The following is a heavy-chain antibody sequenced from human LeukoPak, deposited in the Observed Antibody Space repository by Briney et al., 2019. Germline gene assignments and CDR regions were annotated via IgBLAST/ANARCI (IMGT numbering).Heavy chain of an antibody. J-gene: IGHJ4*02. CDR1: GGSISSGGYS. D-gene: IGHD2-8*01. V-gene: IGHV4-30-2*01. CDR2: IYHSGST. CDR3: ARGRSDDMVLGPLLPGPFYFDY. Sequence: SQTLSLTCAVSGGSISSGGYSWSWIRQPPGKGLEWIGYIYHSGSTYYNPSLKSRVTISVDRSKNQFSLEVTSVTAADTALYYCARGRSDDMVLGPLLPGPFYFDYWGPGTRVTVSS.